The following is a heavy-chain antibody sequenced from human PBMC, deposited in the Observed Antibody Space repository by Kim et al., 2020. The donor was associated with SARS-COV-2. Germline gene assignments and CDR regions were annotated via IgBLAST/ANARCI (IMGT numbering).Heavy chain of an antibody. D-gene: IGHD6-6*01. J-gene: IGHJ4*02. V-gene: IGHV4-59*09. CDR3: ARGFAAAPVSDY. Sequence: NHHPALNSRVTISVDTSKNQFSLKLSSVTAADTAVYYCARGFAAAPVSDYWGQGTLVTVSS.